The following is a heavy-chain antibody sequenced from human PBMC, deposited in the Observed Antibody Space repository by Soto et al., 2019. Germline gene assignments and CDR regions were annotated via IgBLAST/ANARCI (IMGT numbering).Heavy chain of an antibody. CDR1: GWSFSGYY. V-gene: IGHV4-34*01. CDR3: ARGRIRRSLTGYTFDY. D-gene: IGHD3-9*01. J-gene: IGHJ4*02. CDR2: INHSGST. Sequence: PSETLSLTCAVYGWSFSGYYWSWIRQPPGKGLDWIGEINHSGSTNYNPSLKSRVTISVDTSKNQFSLKLSSVTAADTAVYYCARGRIRRSLTGYTFDYWGQGTLVTVSS.